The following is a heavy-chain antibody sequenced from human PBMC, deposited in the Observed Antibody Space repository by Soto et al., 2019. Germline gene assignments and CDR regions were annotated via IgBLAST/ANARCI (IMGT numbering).Heavy chain of an antibody. V-gene: IGHV3-33*01. CDR3: ARDGGPYGSGSYLGY. D-gene: IGHD3-10*01. J-gene: IGHJ4*02. CDR2: IWYDGSNK. CDR1: GFTFSSYG. Sequence: QVQLVESGGGVVQPGRSLRLSCAASGFTFSSYGMHWVRQAPGKGLEWVAVIWYDGSNKYYADSVKRRFTISRDNSKNTLYLQMNSLRAEDTAVYYCARDGGPYGSGSYLGYWGQGTLVTVSS.